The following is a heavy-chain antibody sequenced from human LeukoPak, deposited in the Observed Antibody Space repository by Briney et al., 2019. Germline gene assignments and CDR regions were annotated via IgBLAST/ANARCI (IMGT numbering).Heavy chain of an antibody. D-gene: IGHD6-13*01. CDR3: ARDLAAAGDY. V-gene: IGHV3-30*04. Sequence: GGSLRLSCAASGFTFSSYVMHWVRQAPGKGLEWVAIISYDGSNEYYADSVKGRFTISRDNAKNSLYLQMSSLRAEDTAVYYCARDLAAAGDYWGQGTLVTVSS. J-gene: IGHJ4*02. CDR2: ISYDGSNE. CDR1: GFTFSSYV.